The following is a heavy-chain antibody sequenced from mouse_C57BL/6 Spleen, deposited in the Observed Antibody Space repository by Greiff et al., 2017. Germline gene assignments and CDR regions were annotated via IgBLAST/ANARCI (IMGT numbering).Heavy chain of an antibody. CDR2: IDPNSGGT. D-gene: IGHD1-1*01. CDR1: GYTFTSYW. J-gene: IGHJ1*03. V-gene: IGHV1-72*01. CDR3: AREGYYGSSHWYFDV. Sequence: VQLQQPGAELVKPGASVKLSCKASGYTFTSYWMHWVKQRPGRGLEWIGMIDPNSGGTKYNEKFKSKATLTVDKPSSTAYMQLSSLTSEDSAVYYCAREGYYGSSHWYFDVWGTGTTVTVSS.